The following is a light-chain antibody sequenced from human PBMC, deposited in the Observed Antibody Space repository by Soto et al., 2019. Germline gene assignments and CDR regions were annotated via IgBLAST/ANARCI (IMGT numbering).Light chain of an antibody. CDR1: QSISNY. Sequence: DIQMTQSPSSLSASVGDRVTITCRASQSISNYLNWYQQKPGKAPQLLISGASSLQSGVPSRFSGSGSGTDFTLTISSLQPEDFATYYCQQSYSIPWTFGQGTKVEIK. J-gene: IGKJ1*01. CDR2: GAS. V-gene: IGKV1-39*01. CDR3: QQSYSIPWT.